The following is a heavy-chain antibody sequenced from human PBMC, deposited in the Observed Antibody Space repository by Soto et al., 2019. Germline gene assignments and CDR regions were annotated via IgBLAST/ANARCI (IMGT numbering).Heavy chain of an antibody. J-gene: IGHJ5*02. Sequence: QVNLVQSGAEVRKPGSSVKVSCKTSGATLNNYIIGWVRQAPGQGLEWMGRIIPILGIPNYSQGFQDRPTTPADRSTTTLCMALSSRRGDDTAIYFCARGWVVDYGDYNTWGQGTLVTVSS. CDR3: ARGWVVDYGDYNT. CDR2: IIPILGIP. CDR1: GATLNNYI. D-gene: IGHD4-17*01. V-gene: IGHV1-69*02.